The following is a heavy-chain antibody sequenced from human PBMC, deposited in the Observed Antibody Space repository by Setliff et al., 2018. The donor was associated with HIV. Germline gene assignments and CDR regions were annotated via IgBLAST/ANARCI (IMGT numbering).Heavy chain of an antibody. J-gene: IGHJ4*02. CDR1: GDSFNFNYYY. CDR2: IYYSGST. D-gene: IGHD5-12*01. V-gene: IGHV4-39*07. CDR3: TRLAGGYADY. Sequence: SETLSLTCTVSGDSFNFNYYYWVWIRQPPGKGLEWIGSIYYSGSTYYNPSLKSRVTISRDMSKNQFSLKMSSVTAADTAVYYCTRLAGGYADYWGQGTLVTVSS.